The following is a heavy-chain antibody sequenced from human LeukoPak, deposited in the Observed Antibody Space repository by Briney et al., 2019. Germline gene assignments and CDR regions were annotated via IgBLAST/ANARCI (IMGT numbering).Heavy chain of an antibody. CDR2: IRSKANNYAT. J-gene: IGHJ1*01. Sequence: GGSLRLSCAASGITFSGSAMHWVRQASGKGLEWVGRIRSKANNYATAYAASVTGRFTISRDDSKNTAYLQMNSLKTEDTAVYYCTFGSGSSHWGQGTLVTVSS. V-gene: IGHV3-73*01. D-gene: IGHD3-10*01. CDR3: TFGSGSSH. CDR1: GITFSGSA.